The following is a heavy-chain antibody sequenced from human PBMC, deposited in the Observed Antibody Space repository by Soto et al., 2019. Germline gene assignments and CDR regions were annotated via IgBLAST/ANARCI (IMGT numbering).Heavy chain of an antibody. J-gene: IGHJ4*02. CDR1: GFTFSSYA. D-gene: IGHD3-9*01. V-gene: IGHV3-23*01. CDR3: AKDLSYYDILTGYNTIDY. CDR2: ISGSGGST. Sequence: VQLLESGGGLVQPGGSLRLSCAASGFTFSSYAMSWVRQAPGKGLEWVSAISGSGGSTYYADSVKGRFTISRDNSKNTLYLQMNSLRAEDTAVYYCAKDLSYYDILTGYNTIDYWGQGTLVTVSS.